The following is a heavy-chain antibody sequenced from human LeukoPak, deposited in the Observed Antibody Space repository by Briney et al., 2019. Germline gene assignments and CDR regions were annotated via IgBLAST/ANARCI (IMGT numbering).Heavy chain of an antibody. CDR3: AREGLDLWSGYLQD. D-gene: IGHD3-3*01. CDR1: GGSISSYY. V-gene: IGHV4-4*07. CDR2: INAKGDI. Sequence: SETLSLTCNVSGGSISSYYWTWVRQPAGSGLEWIGRINAKGDINYNPSLKSRVTMSVDTSKNQFSLKMTSLTPPDTAVYYCAREGLDLWSGYLQDWGRGTLVTVSS. J-gene: IGHJ4*02.